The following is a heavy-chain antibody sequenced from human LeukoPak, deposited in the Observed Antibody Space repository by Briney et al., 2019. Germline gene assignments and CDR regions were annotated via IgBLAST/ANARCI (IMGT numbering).Heavy chain of an antibody. CDR3: ARVPTRIYGSGSYPFDY. CDR1: GGPFSGYY. D-gene: IGHD3-10*01. CDR2: INHSGST. V-gene: IGHV4-34*01. J-gene: IGHJ4*02. Sequence: PSETLSLTCAVYGGPFSGYYWSWIRQPPGKGLEWIGEINHSGSTNYNPSLKSRVTISVDTSKNQFSLELSSVTAADTAVYYCARVPTRIYGSGSYPFDYWGQGTLVTVSS.